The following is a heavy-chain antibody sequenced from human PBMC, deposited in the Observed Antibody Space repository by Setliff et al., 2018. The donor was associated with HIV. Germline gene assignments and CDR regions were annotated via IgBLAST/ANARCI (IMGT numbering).Heavy chain of an antibody. CDR1: GASISNYW. V-gene: IGHV4-59*01. D-gene: IGHD2-21*01. CDR3: AKQPGGHSFFDS. Sequence: SETLSLTCTVSGASISNYWWTWMRQPPGKELEYLGSIHHSGSTYYSPSLKSRVTISVDTSRNQFSLRLKYVTPADTAVYFCAKQPGGHSFFDSWGQGTLVTVTS. CDR2: IHHSGST. J-gene: IGHJ4*02.